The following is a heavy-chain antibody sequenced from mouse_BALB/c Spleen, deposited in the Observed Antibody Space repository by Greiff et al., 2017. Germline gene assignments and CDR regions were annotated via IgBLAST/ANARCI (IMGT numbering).Heavy chain of an antibody. CDR3: AREGGYSLYYFDY. Sequence: QVQLQQSGPELVKPGASVRISCKASGYTFTSYYIHWVKQRPGQGLEWIGWIYPGNVNTKYNEKFKGKATLTADKSSSTAYMQLSSLTSEDSAVYFCAREGGYSLYYFDYWGQGTTLTVSS. CDR1: GYTFTSYY. J-gene: IGHJ2*01. D-gene: IGHD2-3*01. V-gene: IGHV1S56*01. CDR2: IYPGNVNT.